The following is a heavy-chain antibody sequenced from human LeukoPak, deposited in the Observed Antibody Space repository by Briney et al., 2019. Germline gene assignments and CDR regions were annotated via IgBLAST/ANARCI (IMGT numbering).Heavy chain of an antibody. D-gene: IGHD6-19*01. CDR2: INTNTGNP. CDR1: GYTFTGYY. V-gene: IGHV7-4-1*02. Sequence: ASVKVSCKASGYTFTGYYMHWVRQAPGQGLEWMGWINTNTGNPTYAQGFTGRFVFSLDTSVSTAYLQISSLKAEDTAVYYCARAVAGTGFDYWGQGTLVTVSS. CDR3: ARAVAGTGFDY. J-gene: IGHJ4*02.